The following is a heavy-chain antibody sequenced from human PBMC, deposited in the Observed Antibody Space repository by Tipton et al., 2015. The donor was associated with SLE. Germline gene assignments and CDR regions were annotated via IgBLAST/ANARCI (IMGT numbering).Heavy chain of an antibody. D-gene: IGHD3-3*01. J-gene: IGHJ4*02. CDR2: IYYSGST. CDR1: GGSISSSSYY. Sequence: TLSLTCTGSGGSISSSSYYWGWIRPPPGTGLGWSGCIYYSGSTYYNPSLKSRVTISVDTSKNQFSMKLSSVTAADTAVDYCARRYYDLWSGYYPFDYWGQGTLVTVSA. CDR3: ARRYYDLWSGYYPFDY. V-gene: IGHV4-39*01.